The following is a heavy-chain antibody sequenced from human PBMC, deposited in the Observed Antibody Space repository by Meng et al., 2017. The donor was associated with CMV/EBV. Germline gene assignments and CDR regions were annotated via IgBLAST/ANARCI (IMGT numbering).Heavy chain of an antibody. Sequence: ASVKVSCKASGYTFTSYGISWVRQAPGQGLEWMGIINPSGGSTSYAQKFQGRVTMTRDTSTSTVYMELSSLRSEDTAVYYCARRSGSYYYYFDYWGQGTLVTVS. CDR3: ARRSGSYYYYFDY. J-gene: IGHJ4*02. D-gene: IGHD1-26*01. CDR1: GYTFTSYG. V-gene: IGHV1-46*01. CDR2: INPSGGST.